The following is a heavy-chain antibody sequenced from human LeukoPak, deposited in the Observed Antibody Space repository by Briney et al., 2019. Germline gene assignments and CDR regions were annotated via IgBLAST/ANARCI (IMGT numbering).Heavy chain of an antibody. V-gene: IGHV3-53*01. CDR1: GFTVSSNY. J-gene: IGHJ4*02. CDR2: IYSGGST. D-gene: IGHD4-17*01. Sequence: GGSLRLSCAASGFTVSSNYMSWVRQAPGKGLEWVSVIYSGGSTYYADSVKGRFTIPRDNSKNTLYLQMNSLRAEDTAVYYCARGGYGDYVGYWGQGTLVTVSS. CDR3: ARGGYGDYVGY.